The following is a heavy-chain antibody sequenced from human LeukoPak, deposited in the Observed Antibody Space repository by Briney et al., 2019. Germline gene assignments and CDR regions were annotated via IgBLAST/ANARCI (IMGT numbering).Heavy chain of an antibody. V-gene: IGHV1-2*02. CDR2: ISPSTGGT. CDR1: GYTFTGYY. CDR3: ARVLRKRGTYYYDSSSYNWFDP. Sequence: ASVKVSCKASGYTFTGYYIHWVRQAPGQGLEWMGWISPSTGGTSYAQKFQGRVTMTRDTSISTAYMELRRLTSDDTAVFYCARVLRKRGTYYYDSSSYNWFDPWGRGTLVTVSS. J-gene: IGHJ5*02. D-gene: IGHD3-22*01.